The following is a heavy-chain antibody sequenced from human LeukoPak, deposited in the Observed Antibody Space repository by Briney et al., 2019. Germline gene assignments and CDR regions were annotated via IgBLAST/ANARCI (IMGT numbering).Heavy chain of an antibody. V-gene: IGHV3-11*01. Sequence: GGSLRLSCAASGFTFSDYYMSWIRQAPGKGLEGVSYISSSGSTIYYADSVKGRFTIPRDNAKNSLYLQMNSLRAEDTAVYYCARSMDFWSGYLPDTYGMDVWGQGTTVTVSS. CDR1: GFTFSDYY. D-gene: IGHD3-3*01. CDR3: ARSMDFWSGYLPDTYGMDV. J-gene: IGHJ6*02. CDR2: ISSSGSTI.